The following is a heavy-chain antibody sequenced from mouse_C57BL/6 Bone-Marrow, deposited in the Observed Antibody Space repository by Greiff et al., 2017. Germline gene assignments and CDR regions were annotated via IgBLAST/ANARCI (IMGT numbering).Heavy chain of an antibody. CDR1: GFNIKDYY. J-gene: IGHJ2*01. CDR3: TRALIYYGTNY. V-gene: IGHV14-2*01. Sequence: VQLQQSGAELVKPGASVKLSCTASGFNIKDYYIHWVKQRTEQGLEWIGRIDPEDGETKYAPKFQDKATITADTSSNTAYLPLSSLPSEDTAVYYCTRALIYYGTNYWGQGTTLTVSA. CDR2: IDPEDGET. D-gene: IGHD1-1*01.